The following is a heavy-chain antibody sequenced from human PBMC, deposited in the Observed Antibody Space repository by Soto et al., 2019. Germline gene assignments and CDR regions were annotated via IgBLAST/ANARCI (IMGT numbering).Heavy chain of an antibody. CDR1: EINFSPNA. D-gene: IGHD4-17*01. J-gene: IGHJ4*02. V-gene: IGHV3-30-3*01. Sequence: PGGALRPSCVASEINFSPNAMQWVRQARGKGLEWLAIISPDGSHIFYADSVKARFSISRYNSNNSVYLQMNNLRSEDTAVYYCARDPGDYGDYYFDYWGQGTLVTVSS. CDR3: ARDPGDYGDYYFDY. CDR2: ISPDGSHI.